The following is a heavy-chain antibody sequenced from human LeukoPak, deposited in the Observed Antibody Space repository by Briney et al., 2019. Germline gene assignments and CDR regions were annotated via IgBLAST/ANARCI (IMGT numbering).Heavy chain of an antibody. J-gene: IGHJ6*03. D-gene: IGHD3-3*01. CDR3: ARGSDFWSVGYYYMDV. CDR2: TNSDGSST. CDR1: GFTFSSYW. Sequence: GGSLRLSCAASGFTFSSYWMHWVRQAPGKGLVWVSRTNSDGSSTSYADSVKGRFTISRDNAKNTLYLQMNSLRAEDTAVYYCARGSDFWSVGYYYMDVWGKGTTVTVSS. V-gene: IGHV3-74*01.